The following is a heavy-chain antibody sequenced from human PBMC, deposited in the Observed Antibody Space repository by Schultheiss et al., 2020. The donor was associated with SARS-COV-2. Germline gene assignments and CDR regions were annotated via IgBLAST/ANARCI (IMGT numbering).Heavy chain of an antibody. V-gene: IGHV4-34*01. CDR2: ITHTGST. CDR1: GGSFSGYY. D-gene: IGHD1-26*01. Sequence: SETLSLTCAVYGGSFSGYYWSWIRQPPGKGLEWIGEITHTGSTNYNPSLKSRVTISVDTSKNQFSLKLSSVTAADTAVYYCARGLVGATDLDYWGQGTLVTVSS. CDR3: ARGLVGATDLDY. J-gene: IGHJ4*02.